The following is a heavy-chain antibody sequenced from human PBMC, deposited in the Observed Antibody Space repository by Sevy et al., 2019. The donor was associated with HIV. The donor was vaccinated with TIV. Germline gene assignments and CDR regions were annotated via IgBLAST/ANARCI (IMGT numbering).Heavy chain of an antibody. J-gene: IGHJ3*01. V-gene: IGHV4-31*02. Sequence: SETLSLTXTVXXXXXXXXXYYXSXXRXHPXXXXEWIXXXXXXXXTYYNPSLKSRVTISVDTSKNQFSLKLSSVXXPXXAXYYCAXVKSXXXXXXXXXXXXWGQXXMVTVSS. CDR3: AXVKSXXXXXXXXXXXX. CDR1: XXXXXXXXYY. CDR2: XXXXXXT.